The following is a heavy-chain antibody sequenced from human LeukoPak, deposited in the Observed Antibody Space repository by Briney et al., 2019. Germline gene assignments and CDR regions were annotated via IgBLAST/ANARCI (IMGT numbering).Heavy chain of an antibody. CDR3: ARSVTYYYDSGGYYYQDY. V-gene: IGHV5-51*01. CDR1: GYSFTSFW. D-gene: IGHD3-22*01. J-gene: IGHJ4*02. CDR2: IYPGDSDT. Sequence: ESLKISCKGSGYSFTSFWIGWVRQMPGKGLEWMGIIYPGDSDTRYSPSFQGQVTISADKSISTAYLQWSSLKASDTAMYYCARSVTYYYDSGGYYYQDYWGQGTLVTVSS.